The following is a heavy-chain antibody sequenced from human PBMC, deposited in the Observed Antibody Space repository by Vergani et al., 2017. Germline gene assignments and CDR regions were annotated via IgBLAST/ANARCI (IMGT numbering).Heavy chain of an antibody. V-gene: IGHV3-64D*06. CDR2: ISSNGGST. CDR1: GFTFSSYA. D-gene: IGHD1-1*01. J-gene: IGHJ3*02. Sequence: EVQLVESGGGLVQPGGSLRLSCSASGFTFSSYAMHWVRQAPGKGLEYVSAISSNGGSTYYADSVKGRFTISRDKSKNTLYLQMSSLRAEDTAVYYCVKKGELEVAFDIWGQGTMVTVSS. CDR3: VKKGELEVAFDI.